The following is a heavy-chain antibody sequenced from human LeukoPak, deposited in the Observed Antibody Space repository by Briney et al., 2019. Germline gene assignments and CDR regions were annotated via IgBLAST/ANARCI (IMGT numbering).Heavy chain of an antibody. CDR2: IYYSGST. V-gene: IGHV4-31*03. Sequence: SETLSLTCTVSGGSVSSGGYYWSWIRQHPGKGLEWIGYIYYSGSTYYSPSLKSRVTISVDTSKNQFSLKLSSVTAADTAVYYCARDRCSSTSCGGGIDYWGQGTLVTVSS. J-gene: IGHJ4*02. CDR3: ARDRCSSTSCGGGIDY. CDR1: GGSVSSGGYY. D-gene: IGHD2-2*01.